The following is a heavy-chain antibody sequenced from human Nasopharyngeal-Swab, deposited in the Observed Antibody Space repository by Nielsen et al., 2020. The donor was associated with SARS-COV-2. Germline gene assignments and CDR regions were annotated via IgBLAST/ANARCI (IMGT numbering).Heavy chain of an antibody. CDR2: INAGNGNT. Sequence: APVKVSCKASGYTFTSYAMHWVRQAPGQRLEWMGWINAGNGNTKYSQKFQGRVTITRDTSASTAYMELSSLRSEDTAVYYCARESTTVVTTYFDYWSQGTLVTVSS. J-gene: IGHJ4*02. D-gene: IGHD4-23*01. V-gene: IGHV1-3*01. CDR3: ARESTTVVTTYFDY. CDR1: GYTFTSYA.